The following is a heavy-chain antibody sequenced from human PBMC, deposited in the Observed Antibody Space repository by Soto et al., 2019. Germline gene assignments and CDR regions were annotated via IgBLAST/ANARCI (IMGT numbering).Heavy chain of an antibody. CDR1: GGSVSSGSYY. CDR3: ARGHEGGVITFGGVIVLSNWFDP. CDR2: IYYSGST. Sequence: ASETLSLTCTVSGGSVSSGSYYWSWIRQPPGKGLEWIGYIYYSGSTNYNPSLKSRVTISVDTSKNQFSLKLSSVTAADTAVYYCARGHEGGVITFGGVIVLSNWFDPWGQGTLVTVSS. D-gene: IGHD3-16*02. J-gene: IGHJ5*02. V-gene: IGHV4-61*01.